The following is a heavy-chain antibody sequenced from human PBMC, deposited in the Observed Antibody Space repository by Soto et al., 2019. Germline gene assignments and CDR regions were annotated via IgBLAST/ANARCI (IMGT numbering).Heavy chain of an antibody. V-gene: IGHV3-53*04. CDR3: ARDFRPPYGVRYFDY. D-gene: IGHD4-17*01. CDR2: IYSGGST. Sequence: EVQLVESGGGLVQPGGSLRLSCAASGFTVSSNYMSWVRQAPGKGLEWVSVIYSGGSTYYADSMKGRFTISRHNSKNMLYLLMNSLRAEDTAVYYCARDFRPPYGVRYFDYWGQGTLVTVSS. J-gene: IGHJ4*02. CDR1: GFTVSSNY.